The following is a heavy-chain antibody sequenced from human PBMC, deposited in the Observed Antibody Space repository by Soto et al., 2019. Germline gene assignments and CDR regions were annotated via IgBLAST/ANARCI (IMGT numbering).Heavy chain of an antibody. V-gene: IGHV4-34*01. CDR3: ARGTGSSGWYPDWFDP. J-gene: IGHJ5*02. Sequence: SETLSLTCAVYGGSFSGYYWSWIRQPPGKGLEWIGEINHSGSTNYNPSLKSRVTISVDTSKNQFSLKLSSVTAADTAVYYCARGTGSSGWYPDWFDPWGQGSLVTVSS. CDR1: GGSFSGYY. CDR2: INHSGST. D-gene: IGHD6-19*01.